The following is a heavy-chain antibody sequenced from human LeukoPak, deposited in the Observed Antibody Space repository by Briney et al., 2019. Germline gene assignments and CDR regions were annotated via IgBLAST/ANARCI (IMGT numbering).Heavy chain of an antibody. CDR2: IYYSGST. V-gene: IGHV4-59*01. CDR1: GGSISSYY. CDR3: ARSRGYSYDLDY. D-gene: IGHD5-18*01. Sequence: PSETLSLTCTVSGGSISSYYSSWIRHPPGKGMEWIGYIYYSGSTNYNPSLKSRVTISVDTSKNQFSLKLSSVTAADTAVYYCARSRGYSYDLDYWGQGTLVTVSS. J-gene: IGHJ4*02.